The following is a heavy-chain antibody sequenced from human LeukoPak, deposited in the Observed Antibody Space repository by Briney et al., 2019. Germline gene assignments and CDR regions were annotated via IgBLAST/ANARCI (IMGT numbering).Heavy chain of an antibody. CDR3: ARDLALDAFDI. CDR1: GFTSTNDN. CDR2: IHSSSGSI. Sequence: GRCLRLSSAASGFTSTNDNMNWGRQAPGKGLGWVSSIHSSSGSIYYAASLEGRFTISRDNAKNPLYLQMNSLRAEDTAVYYCARDLALDAFDIWGQGTMFTVSS. J-gene: IGHJ3*02. V-gene: IGHV3-21*01.